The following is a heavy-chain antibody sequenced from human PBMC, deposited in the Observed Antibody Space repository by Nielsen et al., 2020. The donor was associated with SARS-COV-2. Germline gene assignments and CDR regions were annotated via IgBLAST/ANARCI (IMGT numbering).Heavy chain of an antibody. CDR3: STGGVAAVGTYYYYYGMDV. Sequence: GESLKISCVASGFTFRNAWMTWVRQAPGKGLEWVGRIKAKTEGETTVYAAPVQGRFTISRDDSEMTLYLQMDSLEIEDTGVYYCSTGGVAAVGTYYYYYGMDVWGQGTTVAVSS. J-gene: IGHJ6*02. CDR1: GFTFRNAW. V-gene: IGHV3-15*01. D-gene: IGHD6-13*01. CDR2: IKAKTEGETT.